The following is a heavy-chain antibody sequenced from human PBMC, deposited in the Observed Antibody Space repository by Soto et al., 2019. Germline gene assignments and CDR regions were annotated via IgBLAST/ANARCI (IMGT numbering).Heavy chain of an antibody. D-gene: IGHD6-13*01. Sequence: GGSLRLSCAASGFTFSSYSMNWVRQAPGKGLEWVSSISSSSSYIYYADSVKGRFTISRDNAKNSLYLQMNSLRAEDTAVYYCARKIEYSSSWGDSDYYYYYYMDVWGKGTTVTVSS. V-gene: IGHV3-21*01. CDR2: ISSSSSYI. CDR3: ARKIEYSSSWGDSDYYYYYYMDV. CDR1: GFTFSSYS. J-gene: IGHJ6*03.